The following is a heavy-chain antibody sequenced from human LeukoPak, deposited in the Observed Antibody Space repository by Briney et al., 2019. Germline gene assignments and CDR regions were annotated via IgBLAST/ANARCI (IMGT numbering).Heavy chain of an antibody. D-gene: IGHD2-8*02. CDR3: AIRVVSLYYFDY. Sequence: GGSLRLSCVASGFTFSSYSMNWVRQAPGKRLEWVSCISTSSSTIYYADSVKGRFTISRDNAKNSLYLQMNSLRAEDTAVYYCAIRVVSLYYFDYWGQGTLVTVSS. J-gene: IGHJ4*02. CDR2: ISTSSSTI. CDR1: GFTFSSYS. V-gene: IGHV3-48*01.